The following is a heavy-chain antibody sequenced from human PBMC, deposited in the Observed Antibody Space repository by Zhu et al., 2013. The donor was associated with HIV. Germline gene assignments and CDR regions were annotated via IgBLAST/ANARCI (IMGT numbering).Heavy chain of an antibody. D-gene: IGHD7-27*01. V-gene: IGHV1-8*01. CDR2: MNPNSGNT. CDR1: GYTFTSYD. Sequence: QVQLVQSGAEVKKPGASVKVSCKASGYTFTSYDINWVRQATGQGLEWMGWMNPNSGNTGYAQKFQGRVTMTRNTSISTAYMELSSLRSEDTAVYYCARGIRARNPKWGSRNWFDPWGQGTLGHRLL. CDR3: ARGIRARNPKWGSRNWFDP. J-gene: IGHJ5*02.